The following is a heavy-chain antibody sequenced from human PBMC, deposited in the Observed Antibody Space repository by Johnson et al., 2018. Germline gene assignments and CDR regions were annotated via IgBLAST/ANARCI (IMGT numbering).Heavy chain of an antibody. CDR3: AKTREAVWYYGMDV. V-gene: IGHV3-30*18. Sequence: QVQLVQSGGGVVQPGRSLRLSCAASGFTFSSYGMHWVRQAPGKGLEWVAVISYDGSNKYYADSVKGRFTISRDNSKNTLYLQMNSLRAEDTAVYYCAKTREAVWYYGMDVWGQGTTVTVSS. CDR1: GFTFSSYG. J-gene: IGHJ6*02. D-gene: IGHD6-19*01. CDR2: ISYDGSNK.